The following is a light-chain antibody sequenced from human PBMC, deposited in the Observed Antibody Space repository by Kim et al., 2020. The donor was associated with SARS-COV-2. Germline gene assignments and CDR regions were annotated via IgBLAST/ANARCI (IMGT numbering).Light chain of an antibody. CDR3: QQDDNRPYT. Sequence: DIQMTQSPSSLSASVGDRVTITCQASEDISNNINWYQQRPGKAPELLIYDASNLKTGVPARFTGSGSGTDFTLTISSLQPEDIAKYYCQQDDNRPYTFGQGTKLEIK. CDR2: DAS. CDR1: EDISNN. J-gene: IGKJ2*01. V-gene: IGKV1-33*01.